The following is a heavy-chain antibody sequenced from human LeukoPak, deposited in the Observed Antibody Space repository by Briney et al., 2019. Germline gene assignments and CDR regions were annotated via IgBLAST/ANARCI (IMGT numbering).Heavy chain of an antibody. V-gene: IGHV3-23*01. Sequence: PGGSLRLSCAAPGFTFSSYAMSWVRQAPGKGLEWVSAISGSGGSTYYADSVKGRFTISRDNSKNTLYLQMNSLGAEDTAVYYCARRYYYDTSGYSIDHWGQGTLVTVS. CDR1: GFTFSSYA. D-gene: IGHD3-22*01. CDR3: ARRYYYDTSGYSIDH. CDR2: ISGSGGST. J-gene: IGHJ4*02.